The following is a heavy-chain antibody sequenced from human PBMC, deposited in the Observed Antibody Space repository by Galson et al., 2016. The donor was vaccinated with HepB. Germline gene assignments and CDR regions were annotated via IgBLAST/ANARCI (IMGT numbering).Heavy chain of an antibody. CDR2: IWYDGNNK. V-gene: IGHV3-33*06. Sequence: SLRLSCAASGFTFSSYGMHWVRQAPGKGLEWVAVIWYDGNNKYYADSVKGRFTISRDNSKKMLYLQMNSLRAEDTAIHYCAKDLLPSGAGREDYFDYWGQGTLVTVSS. D-gene: IGHD6-19*01. CDR1: GFTFSSYG. CDR3: AKDLLPSGAGREDYFDY. J-gene: IGHJ4*02.